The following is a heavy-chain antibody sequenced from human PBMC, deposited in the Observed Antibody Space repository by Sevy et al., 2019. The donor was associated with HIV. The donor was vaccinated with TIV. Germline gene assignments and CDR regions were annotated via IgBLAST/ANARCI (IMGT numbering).Heavy chain of an antibody. Sequence: GGSLRLSCAASGFTFSSYAMSWVRQAPGKGLEWVSAISGSGGSTYYADSVKGRFTISRDNSKNTLYLQMNSLRAEDTAVYYCAKDDDILTGYQYYFDSWGQGTLVTVSS. V-gene: IGHV3-23*01. CDR1: GFTFSSYA. CDR3: AKDDDILTGYQYYFDS. D-gene: IGHD3-9*01. J-gene: IGHJ4*02. CDR2: ISGSGGST.